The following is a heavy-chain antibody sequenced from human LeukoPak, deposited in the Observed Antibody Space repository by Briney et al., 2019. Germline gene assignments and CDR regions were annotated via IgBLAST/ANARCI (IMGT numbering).Heavy chain of an antibody. CDR1: GFTFSSYS. CDR2: ISSSSSYI. CDR3: ARSVGFSDPFDY. D-gene: IGHD1-26*01. V-gene: IGHV3-21*01. J-gene: IGHJ4*02. Sequence: PGGSLRLSCAASGFTFSSYSMNWVRQAPGKGLEWVSSISSSSSYIYYADSVKGRFTISRDNAKNSLYLQMNSLRAEDTAVYYCARSVGFSDPFDYWGQGTLVTVSS.